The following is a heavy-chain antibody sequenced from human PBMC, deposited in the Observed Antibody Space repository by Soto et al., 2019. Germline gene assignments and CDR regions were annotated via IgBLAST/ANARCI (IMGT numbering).Heavy chain of an antibody. V-gene: IGHV1-2*04. Sequence: ASVKVSCKASGYTFTCYCMHWVRRSPVQGLGWMGWINPNSGGTNYSQKFQGWVTMTRDTSISTAYMELSRLRSDDTAVYYCARAPRVAFLAIDYWGQGTLVTVSS. CDR3: ARAPRVAFLAIDY. D-gene: IGHD2-15*01. CDR1: GYTFTCYC. J-gene: IGHJ4*02. CDR2: INPNSGGT.